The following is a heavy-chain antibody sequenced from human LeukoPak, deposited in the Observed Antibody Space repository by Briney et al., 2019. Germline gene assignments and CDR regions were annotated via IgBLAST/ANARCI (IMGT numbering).Heavy chain of an antibody. V-gene: IGHV3-74*01. Sequence: GGSLRLSCAASGFTFSSYWMHWVRQAPGKGLVWVSRIKSDGSSTSYADSVKGRFTISRDNAKNTLYLQMNGLRAEDTAVYYCARRSAARDAFDIWGQGTMVTGSS. D-gene: IGHD6-6*01. CDR1: GFTFSSYW. CDR2: IKSDGSST. J-gene: IGHJ3*02. CDR3: ARRSAARDAFDI.